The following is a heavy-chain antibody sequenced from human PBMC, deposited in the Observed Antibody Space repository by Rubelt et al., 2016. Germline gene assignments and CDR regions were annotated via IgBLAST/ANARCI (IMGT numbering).Heavy chain of an antibody. Sequence: QVQLQESGPGLVKPSETLSLTCTVSGGSIRGYYWSWIRQPPGKGLEWIGSIYYSGSTYHNPSLRSRVTISVGTPKNQFSLKLSSVTAADTAVYYCVKTGTQRDVFDIWGQGTMVTVSS. V-gene: IGHV4-59*05. CDR3: VKTGTQRDVFDI. CDR2: IYYSGST. J-gene: IGHJ3*02. CDR1: GGSIRGYY.